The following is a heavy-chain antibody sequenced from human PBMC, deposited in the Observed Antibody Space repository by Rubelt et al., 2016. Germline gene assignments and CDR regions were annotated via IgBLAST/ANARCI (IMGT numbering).Heavy chain of an antibody. CDR1: GYTFTSYG. J-gene: IGHJ4*02. CDR3: ARDPYGDRHHDY. CDR2: ISDYNGNT. V-gene: IGHV1-18*01. D-gene: IGHD4-17*01. Sequence: QVQLVQSGAEVKKPGASVKVSCKASGYTFTSYGISWVRQAPGQGLEWMGWISDYNGNTNDVQKLQGRVPMTTDTSPSTAYMGLRSLRADDTAVHYCARDPYGDRHHDYWGQGTLVTVSS.